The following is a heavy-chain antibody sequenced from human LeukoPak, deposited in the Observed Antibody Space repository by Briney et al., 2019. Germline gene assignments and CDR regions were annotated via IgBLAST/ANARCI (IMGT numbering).Heavy chain of an antibody. CDR2: IKQDGSEK. D-gene: IGHD6-19*01. V-gene: IGHV3-7*03. J-gene: IGHJ4*02. CDR1: GFTFSSFW. CDR3: ARSGMAVAATPWD. Sequence: GGSLRLSCAASGFTFSSFWMTWVRQAPGNGLEWMANIKQDGSEKYYVESVKGSFTISRDNAKNSLYLQMSSLRAEDTAVYYCARSGMAVAATPWDWGQGTLVTVSS.